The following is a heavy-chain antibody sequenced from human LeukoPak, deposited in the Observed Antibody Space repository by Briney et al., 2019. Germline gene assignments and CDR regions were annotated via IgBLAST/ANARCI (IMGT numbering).Heavy chain of an antibody. J-gene: IGHJ6*03. D-gene: IGHD3-10*01. V-gene: IGHV1-69*05. CDR2: IIPIFGTA. CDR3: ARENLWFGELDYYYYYMDV. Sequence: SSVKVSCKASGGTFSSYAISRVRQAPGQGLEWMGRIIPIFGTANYAQKFQGRVTITTDESTSTAYMKLSSLRSEDTAVYYCARENLWFGELDYYYYYMDVWGKGTTVTVSS. CDR1: GGTFSSYA.